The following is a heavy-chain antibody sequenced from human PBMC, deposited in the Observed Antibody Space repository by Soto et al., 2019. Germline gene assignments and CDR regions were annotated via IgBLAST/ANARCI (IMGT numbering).Heavy chain of an antibody. D-gene: IGHD3-22*01. CDR2: IYYSGTT. V-gene: IGHV4-30-4*01. J-gene: IGHJ5*02. Sequence: SATLSHTCAVSGGSINSYTNYWSWIRQTPSRGLEWIGYIYYSGTTYYNPSLKSRVTISIDTSKNQFSLSLTSVVAADTAVYYCVREILDSFDSSGYTDRWGQRSPVTVSS. CDR3: VREILDSFDSSGYTDR. CDR1: GGSINSYTNY.